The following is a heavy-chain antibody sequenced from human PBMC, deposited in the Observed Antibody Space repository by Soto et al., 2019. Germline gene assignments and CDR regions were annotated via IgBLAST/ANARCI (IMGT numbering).Heavy chain of an antibody. Sequence: GGSLRLSCAPCGFDFSSYGMAWVRQAPGKGLEWVSFISKSSSIIYYADSVKGRFTISRDNAKNSLYLQMNSLRGEDTAVYFCARGGWQLPGHYFDSWGQGALVTVSS. D-gene: IGHD2-15*01. J-gene: IGHJ4*02. V-gene: IGHV3-48*01. CDR3: ARGGWQLPGHYFDS. CDR1: GFDFSSYG. CDR2: ISKSSSII.